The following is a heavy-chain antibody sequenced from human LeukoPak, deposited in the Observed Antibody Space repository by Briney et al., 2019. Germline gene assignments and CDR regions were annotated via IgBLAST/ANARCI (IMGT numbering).Heavy chain of an antibody. V-gene: IGHV4-34*01. Sequence: SETLSLTCAVYGGSFSGYYWSWIRQPPGKGLEWIGEINHSGSTNYNPSLKSRVTISVDTSKNQFSLKLSSVTAADTAVYYCARHLGPGGGYSYGPHPDYWGQGTLVTVSS. D-gene: IGHD5-18*01. CDR1: GGSFSGYY. J-gene: IGHJ4*02. CDR3: ARHLGPGGGYSYGPHPDY. CDR2: INHSGST.